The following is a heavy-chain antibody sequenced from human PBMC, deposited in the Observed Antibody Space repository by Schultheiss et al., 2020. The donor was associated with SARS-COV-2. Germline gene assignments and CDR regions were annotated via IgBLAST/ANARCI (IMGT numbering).Heavy chain of an antibody. Sequence: GGSLRLSCAASGFTFSSYEMNWVRQAPGKGLEWVSYISSSSSTIYYADSVKGRFTISRDNAKNSLYLQMNSLRAEDTAVYYCARAGGYFDWLSYFDYWGQRTLVTVSS. D-gene: IGHD3-9*01. J-gene: IGHJ4*02. CDR2: ISSSSSTI. V-gene: IGHV3-48*01. CDR3: ARAGGYFDWLSYFDY. CDR1: GFTFSSYE.